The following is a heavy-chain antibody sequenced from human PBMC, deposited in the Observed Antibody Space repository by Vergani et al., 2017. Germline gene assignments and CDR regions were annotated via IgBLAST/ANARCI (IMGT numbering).Heavy chain of an antibody. D-gene: IGHD1-26*01. CDR3: ARGRIGSGGKNYYYYGMDV. Sequence: EVQLVESGGGLVQPGGSLRLSCAASGFTFSSYWMHWVRQAPGKGLVWVSRINSDGSSTSYADSVKGRFTISRDNAKNTLYLQMNSLRAEDTAVYYCARGRIGSGGKNYYYYGMDVWGQGTTVTVSS. CDR1: GFTFSSYW. V-gene: IGHV3-74*01. J-gene: IGHJ6*02. CDR2: INSDGSST.